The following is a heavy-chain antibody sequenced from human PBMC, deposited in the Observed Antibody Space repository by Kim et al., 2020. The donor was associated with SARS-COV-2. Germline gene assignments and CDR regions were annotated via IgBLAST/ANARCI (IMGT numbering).Heavy chain of an antibody. Sequence: TYYKPYLKRRVTISVDTAKNQCAVKLSSVTAADTAVYYCARPIRYVDLDVWGKGTTVTVSS. J-gene: IGHJ6*04. V-gene: IGHV4-39*01. CDR3: ARPIRYVDLDV. CDR2: T. D-gene: IGHD3-9*01.